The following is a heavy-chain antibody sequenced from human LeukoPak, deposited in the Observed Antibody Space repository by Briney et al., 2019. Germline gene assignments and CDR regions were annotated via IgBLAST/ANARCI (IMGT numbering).Heavy chain of an antibody. V-gene: IGHV3-64D*09. CDR2: ISDSGGST. CDR1: GFPFSSYA. Sequence: GGSLRLSCSASGFPFSSYAMHWVRQAPGKGLEYVSSISDSGGSTYYADSVKGRFTISRDNSKNTLYLEMSSLRAEDTAVYFCVRGSSFGPSGMDVWGKGTTVTASS. CDR3: VRGSSFGPSGMDV. D-gene: IGHD3-16*01. J-gene: IGHJ6*04.